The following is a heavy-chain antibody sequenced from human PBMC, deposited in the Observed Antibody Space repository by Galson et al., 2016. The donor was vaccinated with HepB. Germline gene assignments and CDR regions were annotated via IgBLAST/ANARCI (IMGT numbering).Heavy chain of an antibody. J-gene: IGHJ3*02. D-gene: IGHD6-19*01. Sequence: TLSLTCAVSGDSISSGGYSWSWIRQPPGKGLEWLGYIYHSGSTYYNPSLNRRVTIPVDRSKNQFSLNLSSVTAADTAVYHCARTIAVAGRLGAFDIWGPGTMVIVSS. CDR3: ARTIAVAGRLGAFDI. CDR1: GDSISSGGYS. CDR2: IYHSGST. V-gene: IGHV4-30-2*01.